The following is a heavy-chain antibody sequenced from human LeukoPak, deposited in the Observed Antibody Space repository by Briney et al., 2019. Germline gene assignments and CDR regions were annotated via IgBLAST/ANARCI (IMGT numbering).Heavy chain of an antibody. Sequence: GGSLRLSCAASGFTFSSYSMNWVRQAPGKGLEWVSYISSSSSTIYYADSVKGRFTISRDNAKNSLYLQMNSLRAEDTAVYYCARDRIKTVPAAIPDAFDIWGQGTMVTVSS. D-gene: IGHD2-2*01. J-gene: IGHJ3*02. CDR2: ISSSSSTI. CDR3: ARDRIKTVPAAIPDAFDI. CDR1: GFTFSSYS. V-gene: IGHV3-48*04.